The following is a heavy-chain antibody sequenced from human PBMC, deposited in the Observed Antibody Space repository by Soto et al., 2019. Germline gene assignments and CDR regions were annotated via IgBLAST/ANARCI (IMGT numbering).Heavy chain of an antibody. J-gene: IGHJ4*02. D-gene: IGHD6-19*01. CDR1: GFTFSSYG. V-gene: IGHV3-33*08. CDR2: ISCDGSDK. CDR3: ARDPHTSDWAPNYDY. Sequence: GGSLRLSCAASGFTFSSYGMHWVRQAPGKGLEWVAVISCDGSDKYYADSVKGRFTISGDNSKTTLYLQMNTLTAEDTAVYYCARDPHTSDWAPNYDYWGQGTLVTVSS.